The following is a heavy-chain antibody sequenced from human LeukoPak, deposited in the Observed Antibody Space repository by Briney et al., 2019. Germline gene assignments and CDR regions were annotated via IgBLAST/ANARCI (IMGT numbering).Heavy chain of an antibody. D-gene: IGHD2-2*01. CDR2: ISVSSGST. V-gene: IGHV3-23*01. J-gene: IGHJ4*02. CDR3: AKSEGGTSRRPFDY. CDR1: GFTSSNYV. Sequence: PGGSLGLSCAASGFTSSNYVMSWVRQAPGKGLEWVSIISVSSGSTYYADSVKGRFTISRDNSRNTLYLQMNSLRAEDTAVYYCAKSEGGTSRRPFDYWCQGTLVTVSS.